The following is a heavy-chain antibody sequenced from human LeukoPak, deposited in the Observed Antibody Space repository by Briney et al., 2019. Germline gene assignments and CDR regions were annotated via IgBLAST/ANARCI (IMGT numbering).Heavy chain of an antibody. CDR2: IYSGGST. CDR3: ARTIGDYYYGSGSYYNVFADY. D-gene: IGHD3-10*01. Sequence: GGSLRLSCAASGFTFSSYSMNWVRQAPGKGLEWVSVIYSGGSTYYADSVKGRFTISRDNSKNTLYLQMNSLRAEDTAVYYCARTIGDYYYGSGSYYNVFADYWGQGTLVTVSS. V-gene: IGHV3-53*01. CDR1: GFTFSSYS. J-gene: IGHJ4*02.